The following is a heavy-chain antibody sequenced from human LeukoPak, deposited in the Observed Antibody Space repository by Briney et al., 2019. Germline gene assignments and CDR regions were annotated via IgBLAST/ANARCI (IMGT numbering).Heavy chain of an antibody. Sequence: PGGSLRLSCAASGFTFSSYAMSWVRQAPGKGLEWVSAISGSGGSTYYADSVKGRFTISRDNSKNTLYLQMNSLRAEDTAVYYCAKDQGYCSGGSCSYFDYWGQGTLVTVSS. J-gene: IGHJ4*02. V-gene: IGHV3-23*01. D-gene: IGHD2-15*01. CDR2: ISGSGGST. CDR3: AKDQGYCSGGSCSYFDY. CDR1: GFTFSSYA.